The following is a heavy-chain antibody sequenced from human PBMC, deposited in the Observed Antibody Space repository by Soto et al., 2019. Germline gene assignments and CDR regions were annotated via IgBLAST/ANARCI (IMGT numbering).Heavy chain of an antibody. J-gene: IGHJ5*02. CDR1: GYTFTSYY. D-gene: IGHD3-16*01. Sequence: QVQLVQSGAEVKKPGASVKVSCKASGYTFTSYYMHWVRQAPGQGLEWMGIINPSGGSTSYAQKVQGIGTRPRDTSTSRGYSELSSLRSEDTSVYYGARGVMITFGGVSATWFDPWGQGTLVTVSS. CDR3: ARGVMITFGGVSATWFDP. V-gene: IGHV1-46*01. CDR2: INPSGGST.